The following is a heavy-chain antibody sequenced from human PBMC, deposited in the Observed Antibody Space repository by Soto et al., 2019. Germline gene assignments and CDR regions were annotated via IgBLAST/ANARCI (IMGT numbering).Heavy chain of an antibody. J-gene: IGHJ4*02. Sequence: QVQVVQSGSAVKKPGASVMVTCKASGYTFTSYGISWVRQAPGQGLEWMGWISAYNGNTNYAQKLQGRVNMTTDTSTSTDYMDLRSRRSDDAAVSDCACGRWVLHDYRGQGTLVTVSS. CDR3: ACGRWVLHDY. CDR1: GYTFTSYG. CDR2: ISAYNGNT. D-gene: IGHD1-26*01. V-gene: IGHV1-18*01.